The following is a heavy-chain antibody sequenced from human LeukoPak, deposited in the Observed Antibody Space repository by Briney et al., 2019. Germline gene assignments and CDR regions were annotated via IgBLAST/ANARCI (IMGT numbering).Heavy chain of an antibody. Sequence: ASVKVSCKASGYTFTSYGISWVRQAPGQGLEWMGWISAYNGNTNYAQKLQGRVTMTTDTSTSTAYMELRSLRSDDTAVYYCARGLGSSGHYSLEDAFDIWGQGTMVTVSS. D-gene: IGHD3-22*01. CDR2: ISAYNGNT. J-gene: IGHJ3*02. V-gene: IGHV1-18*01. CDR3: ARGLGSSGHYSLEDAFDI. CDR1: GYTFTSYG.